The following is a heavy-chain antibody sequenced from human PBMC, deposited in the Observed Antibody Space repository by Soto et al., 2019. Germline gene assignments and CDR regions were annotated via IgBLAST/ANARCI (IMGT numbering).Heavy chain of an antibody. CDR1: GFTFSSYA. CDR2: ISSNGGST. J-gene: IGHJ4*02. V-gene: IGHV3-64*01. Sequence: GGSLRLSCAASGFTFSSYAMHWVRQAPGKGLEYVSAISSNGGSTYYANSVKGRFTISRDNSKNTLYLQMGSLRAEDMAVYYCARAPPIVGAFDDWGQGTLVTVSS. CDR3: ARAPPIVGAFDD. D-gene: IGHD1-26*01.